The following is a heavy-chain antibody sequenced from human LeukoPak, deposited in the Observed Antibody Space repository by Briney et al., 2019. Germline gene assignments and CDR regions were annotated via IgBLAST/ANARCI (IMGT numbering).Heavy chain of an antibody. CDR3: ARRAGDYSHSYDY. J-gene: IGHJ4*02. CDR2: ISSSSSYI. V-gene: IGHV3-21*04. D-gene: IGHD3-22*01. CDR1: GFTFSSYS. Sequence: GGSLRLSCAASGFTFSSYSMNWVRQAPGKGLEWVSSISSSSSYIYYADSVKGRFTISRDNAKNSLYLQMNTLRAEDTAVYYCARRAGDYSHSYDYWGQGTLVTVSS.